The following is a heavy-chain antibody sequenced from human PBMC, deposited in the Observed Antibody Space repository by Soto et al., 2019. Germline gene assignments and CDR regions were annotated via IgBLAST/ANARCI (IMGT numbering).Heavy chain of an antibody. CDR1: GYTFTSYY. CDR2: INPSGGST. D-gene: IGHD3-9*01. V-gene: IGHV1-46*01. CDR3: ARDLLVAGHYNWFDP. J-gene: IGHJ5*02. Sequence: ASVKVSCKASGYTFTSYYMHWVRQAPGQGLEWMGIINPSGGSTSYAQKFQGRVTMTRDTSTSTVYMELSSLRSEDTALYYGARDLLVAGHYNWFDPWGQGTLVTVS.